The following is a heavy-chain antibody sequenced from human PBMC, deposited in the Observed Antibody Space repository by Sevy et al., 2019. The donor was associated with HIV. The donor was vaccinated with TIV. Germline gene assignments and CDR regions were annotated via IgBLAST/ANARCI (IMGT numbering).Heavy chain of an antibody. CDR1: GGSISSSSYY. J-gene: IGHJ4*02. D-gene: IGHD3-22*01. V-gene: IGHV4-39*01. CDR3: ASWGDYYDSSGLGDY. CDR2: IYYSGST. Sequence: SETLSLTCTVSGGSISSSSYYWGWIRQPPGKGLEWIGSIYYSGSTYYNPSLKSRVTISVDTSKDQFSLKLSSVTAADTAGYYCASWGDYYDSSGLGDYWGQGTLVTVSS.